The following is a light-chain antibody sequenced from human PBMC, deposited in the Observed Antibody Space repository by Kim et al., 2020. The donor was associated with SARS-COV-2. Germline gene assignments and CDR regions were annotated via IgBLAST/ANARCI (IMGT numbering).Light chain of an antibody. V-gene: IGKV3-11*01. Sequence: SLTPGERATLSCRASQSVSSYLAWYQQTPGQAPRLLSYDASNRATGIPARFSGSGSGTDVTLTISSLEPEDFAVYYCQQRSNWLTFGGGTKVDIK. CDR1: QSVSSY. J-gene: IGKJ4*01. CDR2: DAS. CDR3: QQRSNWLT.